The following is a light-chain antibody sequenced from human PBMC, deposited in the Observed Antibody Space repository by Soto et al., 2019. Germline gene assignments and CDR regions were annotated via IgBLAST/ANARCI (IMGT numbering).Light chain of an antibody. V-gene: IGKV3-15*01. CDR2: GAS. CDR1: QSVSSN. J-gene: IGKJ1*01. CDR3: QQYYKLPWT. Sequence: EIVMMQSPATLSVSPGERVTLSCRASQSVSSNLAWYQHKPGQAPRLLTYGASTRATGIPARFSGSGSGTEFTLTISSLQSEDFAVYCCQQYYKLPWTFGQGTKVDIK.